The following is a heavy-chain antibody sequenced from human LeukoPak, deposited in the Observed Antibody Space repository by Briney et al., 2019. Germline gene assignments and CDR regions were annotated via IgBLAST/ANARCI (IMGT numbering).Heavy chain of an antibody. CDR1: GFTFSSYV. CDR3: AKQGCSGGSCYFDY. Sequence: GGSLRLSCAASGFTFSSYVMSWVRQAPGKGLEWVSDISGSGGSTYYADSVKGRFTISRDNSKNTLYLQMNSLRAEDTAVYNCAKQGCSGGSCYFDYWGQGTLVTASS. CDR2: ISGSGGST. V-gene: IGHV3-23*01. J-gene: IGHJ4*02. D-gene: IGHD2-15*01.